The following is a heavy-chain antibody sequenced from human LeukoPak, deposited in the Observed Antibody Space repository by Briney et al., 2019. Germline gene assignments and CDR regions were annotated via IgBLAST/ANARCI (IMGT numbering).Heavy chain of an antibody. D-gene: IGHD1-14*01. CDR1: GFTFITYT. CDR2: ISGHGGP. Sequence: GGSLRLSCAASGFTFITYTMAWVRQAPGGGLEWVSGISGHGGPYYVDSVRGRFAISRDNSKSTLYLQMNSLRAEDTAVYYCAKDFGRNLGGPGSWGRGTLVIVSS. CDR3: AKDFGRNLGGPGS. V-gene: IGHV3-23*01. J-gene: IGHJ5*02.